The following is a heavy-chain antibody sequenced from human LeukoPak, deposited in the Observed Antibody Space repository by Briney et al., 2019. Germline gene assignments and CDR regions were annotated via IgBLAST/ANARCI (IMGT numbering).Heavy chain of an antibody. Sequence: ASVKVSCKASGYTFNIYGIIWVRQAPGQGLEWMGWINPNSGGTNYAQKFQGRVTMTRDTSISTAYMELSRLRSDDTAVYYCARVSSGSPTKNAFDIWGQGTMVTVSS. D-gene: IGHD3-22*01. V-gene: IGHV1-2*02. J-gene: IGHJ3*02. CDR2: INPNSGGT. CDR3: ARVSSGSPTKNAFDI. CDR1: GYTFNIYG.